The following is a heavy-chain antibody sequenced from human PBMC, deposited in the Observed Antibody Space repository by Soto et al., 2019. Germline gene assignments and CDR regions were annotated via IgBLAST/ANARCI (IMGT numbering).Heavy chain of an antibody. D-gene: IGHD3-10*01. CDR3: ALYSYFGSVSDAFDI. V-gene: IGHV4-34*01. CDR2: INHSGST. CDR1: GGSFRGNS. Sequence: SETLCLTCAVFGGSFRGNSWSGVRQPPGKGLEWIGEINHSGSTNYNPSLTSRVTMSVDTSKNQLSLKLSSVTAAYTAVYYCALYSYFGSVSDAFDICARRTMVTGS. J-gene: IGHJ3*02.